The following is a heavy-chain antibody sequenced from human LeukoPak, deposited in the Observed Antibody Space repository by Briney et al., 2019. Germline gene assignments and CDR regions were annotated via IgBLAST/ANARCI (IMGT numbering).Heavy chain of an antibody. D-gene: IGHD2-2*01. J-gene: IGHJ4*02. CDR2: IHYSGST. CDR3: AKHRPVEPAAPIQPLFDY. V-gene: IGHV4-59*08. Sequence: PSETLSLTCAVSADSISSYYWSWIRQPPGKALEWIGYIHYSGSTNYNPSVKRRVTISVDTSKNRFSLKLRSVTVADTAVYYCAKHRPVEPAAPIQPLFDYWGQGVLVTVSS. CDR1: ADSISSYY.